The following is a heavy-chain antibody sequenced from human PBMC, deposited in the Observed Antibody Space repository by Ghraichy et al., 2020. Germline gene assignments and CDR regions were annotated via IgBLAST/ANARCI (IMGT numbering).Heavy chain of an antibody. CDR2: ISGSGGST. CDR3: AKVSRGYSGYDETYVFDY. Sequence: GGSLRLSCAASGFTFSSYAMSWVRQAPWKGLEWVSAISGSGGSTYYADSVKGRFTISRDNSKNTLYLQMNSLRAEDTAVYYCAKVSRGYSGYDETYVFDYWGQGTLVTVSS. V-gene: IGHV3-23*01. J-gene: IGHJ4*02. CDR1: GFTFSSYA. D-gene: IGHD5-12*01.